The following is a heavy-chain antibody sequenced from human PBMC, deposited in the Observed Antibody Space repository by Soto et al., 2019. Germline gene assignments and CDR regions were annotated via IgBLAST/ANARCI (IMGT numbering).Heavy chain of an antibody. Sequence: QITLNESGPTVVKPAETLTLTCTFSGFSLTTSGVGVGWIRQSPGKAPEWLALMYWDDDTRYSASLKSRLTITKDTSKNQVVLTMASVYPADTATYYCAHRILRTVFGLVTTTAIYFDFWGQGTPVVVSS. V-gene: IGHV2-5*02. CDR3: AHRILRTVFGLVTTTAIYFDF. D-gene: IGHD3-3*01. CDR1: GFSLTTSGVG. CDR2: MYWDDDT. J-gene: IGHJ4*02.